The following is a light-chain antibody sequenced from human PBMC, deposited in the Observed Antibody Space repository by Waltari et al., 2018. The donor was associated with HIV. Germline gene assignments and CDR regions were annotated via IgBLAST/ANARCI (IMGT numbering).Light chain of an antibody. J-gene: IGLJ3*02. CDR1: SGINVGTYR. CDR3: MIWHSSAWV. V-gene: IGLV5-45*02. Sequence: QAVLTQPSSLSASPGASASLTCTLRSGINVGTYRIYWYQQKPGSPPQYLLRYKSDSDKQQGSGVPSRFSGSKDASANAGILLISGLQSEDEADYDCMIWHSSAWVFGGGTKLTVL. CDR2: YKSDSDK.